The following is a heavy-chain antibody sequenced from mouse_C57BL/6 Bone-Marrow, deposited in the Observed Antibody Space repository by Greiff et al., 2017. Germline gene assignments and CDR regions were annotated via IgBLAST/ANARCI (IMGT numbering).Heavy chain of an antibody. CDR1: GYTFTDYN. Sequence: EVQLQQSGPELVKPGASVKMSCKASGYTFTDYNMNWVKQSHGKSLEWIGYINPNNGGTSYNKKFKGKATLTLNKSSSTAYMELRSLTSEDSAVYSCASKGYYGSSGGYFDFWVAGTAVTVSS. CDR3: ASKGYYGSSGGYFDF. V-gene: IGHV1-22*01. CDR2: INPNNGGT. D-gene: IGHD1-1*01. J-gene: IGHJ1*01.